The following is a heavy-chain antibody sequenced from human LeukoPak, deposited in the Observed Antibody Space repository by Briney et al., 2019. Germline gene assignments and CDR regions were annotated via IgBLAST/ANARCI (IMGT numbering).Heavy chain of an antibody. Sequence: GGSLRLSCAASGFTFSSYSMNWVRQAPGKGLEWVSYISSSSRTIYHADSVKGRFTISRDNAKNSLYPQMNSLRAEDTAVYYCARAYVHALDYGGQGTLVTVSS. CDR1: GFTFSSYS. CDR2: ISSSSRTI. D-gene: IGHD3-10*02. J-gene: IGHJ4*02. V-gene: IGHV3-48*04. CDR3: ARAYVHALDY.